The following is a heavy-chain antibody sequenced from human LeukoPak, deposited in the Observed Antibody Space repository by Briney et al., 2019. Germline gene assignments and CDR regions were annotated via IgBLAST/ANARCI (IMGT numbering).Heavy chain of an antibody. Sequence: SETLSPTRTVSGGSPRRRLNVCCWIRQPPGKGLEWIGSIYYSGSTYYNPSLKSRVTISVDTSKNQFSLKLSSVTAADTSVDYCARSRFLEWLSMGHWLQATLVTVSS. CDR1: GGSPRRRLNV. CDR3: ARSRFLEWLSMGH. D-gene: IGHD3-3*01. V-gene: IGHV4-39*01. CDR2: IYYSGST. J-gene: IGHJ4*02.